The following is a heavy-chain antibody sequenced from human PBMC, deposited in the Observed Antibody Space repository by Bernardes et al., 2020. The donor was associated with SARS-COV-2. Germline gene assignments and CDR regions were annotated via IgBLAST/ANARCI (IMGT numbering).Heavy chain of an antibody. D-gene: IGHD5-12*01. V-gene: IGHV3-23*01. J-gene: IGHJ6*02. Sequence: GGPLRLSCAASGFTFTNYAMTWVHQAPGKGLEWVSSISATGGGTYYADSVQGRFTVSRDYSTNTLYLQMDSLRAEDTAIYYCAKEAYSGYLETYYFYYGMDVWGQGTTVTVSS. CDR1: GFTFTNYA. CDR3: AKEAYSGYLETYYFYYGMDV. CDR2: ISATGGGT.